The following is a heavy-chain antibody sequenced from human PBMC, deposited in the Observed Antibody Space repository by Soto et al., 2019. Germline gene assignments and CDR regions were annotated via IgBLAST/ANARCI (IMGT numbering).Heavy chain of an antibody. V-gene: IGHV4-31*03. J-gene: IGHJ5*02. Sequence: QVQLQESGPGLVKPSQTLSLTCTVSGGSISSGGYYWSWIRQHPGKGLEWIGYIYYSGSTYHNPSLKSRVSISVPTSKNKESLKLSSVTAAHTDVYYCARYVTPWGQGTLVTVST. CDR1: GGSISSGGYY. CDR2: IYYSGST. CDR3: ARYVTP. D-gene: IGHD3-16*01.